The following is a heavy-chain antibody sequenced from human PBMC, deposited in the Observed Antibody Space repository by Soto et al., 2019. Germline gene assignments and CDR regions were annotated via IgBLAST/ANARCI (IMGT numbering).Heavy chain of an antibody. J-gene: IGHJ4*02. CDR1: GGSITSSSYY. Sequence: SETLSLTCTVSGGSITSSSYYWGWIRQPPGKGLEWIGTIYYSGSTSYNPSLKSRIAISVDTSKNQFSLKLSSVTAADTAVYYCARQYCSGGNCYLADFDYWGQGTLVTVSS. V-gene: IGHV4-39*01. D-gene: IGHD2-15*01. CDR3: ARQYCSGGNCYLADFDY. CDR2: IYYSGST.